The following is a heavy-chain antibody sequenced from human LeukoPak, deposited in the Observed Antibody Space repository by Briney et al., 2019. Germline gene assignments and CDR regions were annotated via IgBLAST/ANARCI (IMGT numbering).Heavy chain of an antibody. CDR1: GFIFNNYG. Sequence: GGSLRLSCAASGFIFNNYGLIWVRQAPGKGLEWVSAISNDGGGTQYADFVEGRFTISRDNSKNTLFLQMSSLRAEDTALYYCAKGSSGYFAGLWGQGTLVTVFS. V-gene: IGHV3-23*01. CDR3: AKGSSGYFAGL. J-gene: IGHJ4*02. CDR2: ISNDGGGT. D-gene: IGHD3-22*01.